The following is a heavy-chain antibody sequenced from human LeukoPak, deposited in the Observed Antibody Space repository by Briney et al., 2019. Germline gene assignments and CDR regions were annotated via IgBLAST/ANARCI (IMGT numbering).Heavy chain of an antibody. CDR2: TLYRSKWYN. V-gene: IGHV6-1*01. CDR1: GDSVSSNSAP. J-gene: IGHJ6*02. CDR3: ARSHYYGMDV. Sequence: SQTPSLTCAISGDSVSSNSAPWNWIRQSPSRGLEWLGKTLYRSKWYNDYAVSVKSRITINPDTSKNQFSLQLNSVTPEDTAVYYCARSHYYGMDVWGQGTTVTVAS.